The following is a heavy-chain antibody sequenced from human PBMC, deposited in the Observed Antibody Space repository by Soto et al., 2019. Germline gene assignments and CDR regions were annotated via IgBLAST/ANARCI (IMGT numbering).Heavy chain of an antibody. D-gene: IGHD2-15*01. CDR2: IYWDDDK. CDR1: GFSLSTSGVG. J-gene: IGHJ6*02. V-gene: IGHV2-5*02. CDR3: AYQPCIGGSCYRFFFSGMDV. Sequence: QITLKESGPTLVKPTQTLTLTCTFSGFSLSTSGVGVAWIRQPPGKALEWLALIYWDDDKRYRPSLESRLTNYNDNAVALVVCTTADVESVVTDMNNSAYQPCIGGSCYRFFFSGMDVWGQGTTVIVFS.